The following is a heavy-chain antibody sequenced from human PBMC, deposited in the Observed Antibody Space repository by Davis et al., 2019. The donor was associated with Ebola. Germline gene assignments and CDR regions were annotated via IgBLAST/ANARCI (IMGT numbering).Heavy chain of an antibody. CDR3: ARHDSSGYDAFDI. D-gene: IGHD3-22*01. V-gene: IGHV1-46*03. Sequence: ASVTVSCKASGYTFTSYYMHWVRQAPGQGLEWMGIINPSGGSTSYAQKFQGRVTMTRDTSTSTVYMELSSLRSEDTAVYYCARHDSSGYDAFDIWGQGTMVTVSS. J-gene: IGHJ3*02. CDR1: GYTFTSYY. CDR2: INPSGGST.